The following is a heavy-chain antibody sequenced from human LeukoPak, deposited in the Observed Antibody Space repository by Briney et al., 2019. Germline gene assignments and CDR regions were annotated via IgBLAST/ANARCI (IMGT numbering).Heavy chain of an antibody. V-gene: IGHV4-4*07. CDR1: GGSFSSYY. J-gene: IGHJ6*03. CDR3: ARGVSLKACSWYLGYYYYYMDV. Sequence: SETLSLTCTVSGGSFSSYYWSWIRQPAGKGLEWIGRIYTSGSTNYNPSLKSRVTVSVDTSKHQFSLKLSSVTAADTAVYYCARGVSLKACSWYLGYYYYYMDVWGKGTTVTVSS. CDR2: IYTSGST. D-gene: IGHD6-13*01.